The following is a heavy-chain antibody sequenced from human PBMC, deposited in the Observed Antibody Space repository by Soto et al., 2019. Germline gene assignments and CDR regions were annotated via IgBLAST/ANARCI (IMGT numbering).Heavy chain of an antibody. CDR1: VGTFSTYA. V-gene: IGHV1-69*06. J-gene: IGHJ6*01. CDR2: IIPIFGTA. Sequence: QVLLVQSGTEVKKPGSSVKVSCKASVGTFSTYAIPWERQAPGQGLEWMGGIIPIFGTADYAQKFQRTVTISADRSTSTHYLEPGSLTSEDTSVYYCARHVSKSAVIRAPASYFYPVMDVGGQGTTVTVSS. CDR3: ARHVSKSAVIRAPASYFYPVMDV. D-gene: IGHD2-21*01.